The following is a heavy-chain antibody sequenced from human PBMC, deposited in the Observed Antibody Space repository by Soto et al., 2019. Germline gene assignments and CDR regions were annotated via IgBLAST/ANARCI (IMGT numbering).Heavy chain of an antibody. D-gene: IGHD6-13*01. CDR2: IIPVFGTV. V-gene: IGHV1-69*01. J-gene: IGHJ5*02. Sequence: QGRLVQSGAEVKKPGSSVKVSCKASGGTFSNYAITWLRLAPGQGLEWLGGIIPVFGTVNYAQKFQGRVTITADESTSTAYMELNSLRSEDTAVYYCARDNPYTNSFGNWFDPWGQGTLVIVS. CDR1: GGTFSNYA. CDR3: ARDNPYTNSFGNWFDP.